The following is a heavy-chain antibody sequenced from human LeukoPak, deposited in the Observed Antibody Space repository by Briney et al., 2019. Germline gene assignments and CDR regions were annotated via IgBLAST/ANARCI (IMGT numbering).Heavy chain of an antibody. D-gene: IGHD3-10*01. V-gene: IGHV3-30*14. J-gene: IGHJ4*02. Sequence: GRSLRLSCVASGFTFNTYSMHWVRQAPGKGLEWVAFIRYDGSNQYYADSVKGRFTISRDNSKNTLYLQMNSLRAEDTAVYYCASVVAGTLWFGELDYWGQGTLVTVSS. CDR3: ASVVAGTLWFGELDY. CDR1: GFTFNTYS. CDR2: IRYDGSNQ.